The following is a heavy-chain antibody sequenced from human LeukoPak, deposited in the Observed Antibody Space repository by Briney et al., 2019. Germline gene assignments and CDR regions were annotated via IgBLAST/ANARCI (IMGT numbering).Heavy chain of an antibody. D-gene: IGHD3-22*01. CDR1: GGTFSSYA. CDR2: IIPIFGTA. V-gene: IGHV1-69*13. Sequence: GASVKVSCKASGGTFSSYAISWVRQAPGQGLEWMGGIIPIFGTANYAQKFQGRVTITADESTSTAYMELSSLRSEDTAVYYCARDGHDSSGYYYGDAFGIWGQGTMVTVSS. CDR3: ARDGHDSSGYYYGDAFGI. J-gene: IGHJ3*02.